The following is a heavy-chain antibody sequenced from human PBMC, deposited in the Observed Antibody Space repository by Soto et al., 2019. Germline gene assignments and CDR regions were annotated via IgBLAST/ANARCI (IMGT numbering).Heavy chain of an antibody. D-gene: IGHD2-15*01. CDR3: ARDPGYCSGGICYRYMDV. CDR1: GLIVNNNY. V-gene: IGHV3-53*04. J-gene: IGHJ6*03. Sequence: EMQLVESGGGLVNPGGSLRLSCAASGLIVNNNYMNWVRQAPGKGLEWVSVIHSGNSASYADSVMGRFTISRHNSKNMVYLQMNSLRAEDTAVYYCARDPGYCSGGICYRYMDVWGKGTTVTVSS. CDR2: IHSGNSA.